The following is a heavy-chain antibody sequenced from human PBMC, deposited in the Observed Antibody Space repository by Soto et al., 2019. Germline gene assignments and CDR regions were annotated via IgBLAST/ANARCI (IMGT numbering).Heavy chain of an antibody. V-gene: IGHV4-31*03. D-gene: IGHD2-15*01. J-gene: IGHJ5*02. CDR1: GGSISSGGYY. CDR3: ARNRRMVAAKDWFDP. Sequence: QVQLQESGPGLVKPSQTLSLTCTVSGGSISSGGYYWSWIRQHPGKGLEWIGYIYYSGSTYYNPSLKSRVNISVDTSKNQFSLKLSSVTAADTAVYYCARNRRMVAAKDWFDPWGQGTLVTVSS. CDR2: IYYSGST.